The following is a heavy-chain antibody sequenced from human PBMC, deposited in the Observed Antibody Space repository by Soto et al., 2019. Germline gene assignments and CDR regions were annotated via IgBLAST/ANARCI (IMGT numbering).Heavy chain of an antibody. D-gene: IGHD2-15*01. CDR2: INSGSTSV. CDR1: GFSFSISA. V-gene: IGHV3-21*02. Sequence: DVQLVESGGGLVKPGGSLRLSCEVSGFSFSISAMNWVRQAPGKGLEWVSSINSGSTSVRYADSVKGRFTISRDNANHSLSLHMNRLRVEDTAVYYCARGGGSLNYWGQGTLVTVSS. J-gene: IGHJ4*02. CDR3: ARGGGSLNY.